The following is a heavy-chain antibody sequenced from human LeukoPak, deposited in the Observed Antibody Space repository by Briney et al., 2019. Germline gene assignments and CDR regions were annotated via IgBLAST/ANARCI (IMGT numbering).Heavy chain of an antibody. CDR3: AKVSTMIVVVRGPFDY. J-gene: IGHJ4*02. D-gene: IGHD3-22*01. V-gene: IGHV3-23*01. Sequence: GGSLRLSCAASGFTFSSYAMSWVRQAPGKGLEWVSAISGSGGSTYYADSVKGRFTISRDNSKNTLYVQMNSLRAEDTAVYYCAKVSTMIVVVRGPFDYWGQGTLVTVSS. CDR2: ISGSGGST. CDR1: GFTFSSYA.